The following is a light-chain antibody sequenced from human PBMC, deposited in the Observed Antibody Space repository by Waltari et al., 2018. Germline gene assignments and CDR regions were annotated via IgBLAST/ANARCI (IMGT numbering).Light chain of an antibody. J-gene: IGKJ2*01. Sequence: EIVLTQSPGTLSLSPGERATLSCRASQSVSSSYLAWYQQKPGQAPRLLIDSSSSRATEIPDRFSGSGSGTDFTLTISRLEPEDFAVYYCQQYGNSPRYTFGQGTKLEIK. V-gene: IGKV3-20*01. CDR1: QSVSSSY. CDR3: QQYGNSPRYT. CDR2: SSS.